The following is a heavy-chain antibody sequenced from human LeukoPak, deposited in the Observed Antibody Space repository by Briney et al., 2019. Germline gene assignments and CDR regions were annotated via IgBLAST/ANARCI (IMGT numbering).Heavy chain of an antibody. CDR2: ISSSSSYT. CDR3: ARDYYDSSGYYLYYFDY. J-gene: IGHJ4*02. V-gene: IGHV3-11*05. CDR1: GFTFSDYY. Sequence: GASLKISCAASGFTFSDYYMSWIRQAPGKGLEWVSYISSSSSYTNYADSVKGRFTISRDNAKNSLYLQMNSLRAEDTAVYYCARDYYDSSGYYLYYFDYWGQGTLVTVSS. D-gene: IGHD3-22*01.